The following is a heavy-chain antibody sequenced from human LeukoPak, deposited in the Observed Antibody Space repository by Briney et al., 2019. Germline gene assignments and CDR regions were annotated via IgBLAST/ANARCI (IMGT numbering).Heavy chain of an antibody. J-gene: IGHJ3*02. V-gene: IGHV3-30-3*01. CDR2: ISYDGSNK. CDR1: GFTFSSYA. CDR3: ARVRRSTAMVIPDGAFDI. Sequence: PGGSPRLSCAASGFTFSSYAMHWVRQAPGKGLEWVAVISYDGSNKYYADSVKGRFTISRDNSKNTLYLQMNSLRAEDTAVYYCARVRRSTAMVIPDGAFDIWGQGTMVTVSS. D-gene: IGHD5-18*01.